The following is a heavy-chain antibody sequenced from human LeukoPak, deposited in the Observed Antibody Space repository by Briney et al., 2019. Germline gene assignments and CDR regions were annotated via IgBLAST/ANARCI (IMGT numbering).Heavy chain of an antibody. J-gene: IGHJ4*02. CDR3: ASHGYCSGGSCYSGVNYFDY. CDR1: GFTFSSYG. D-gene: IGHD2-15*01. CDR2: ISGSGGST. Sequence: GGSLRLSCAASGFTFSSYGMTWVRQAPGKGREGVSTISGSGGSTYYADSVKGRFTISRDNSKNTLYLQMNSLRAEDTAVYYCASHGYCSGGSCYSGVNYFDYWGQGTLVTVSS. V-gene: IGHV3-23*01.